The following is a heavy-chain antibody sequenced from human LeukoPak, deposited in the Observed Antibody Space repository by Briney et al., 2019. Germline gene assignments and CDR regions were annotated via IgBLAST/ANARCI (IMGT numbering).Heavy chain of an antibody. CDR2: IYYSGST. CDR1: GGSISSSNW. D-gene: IGHD2-2*01. V-gene: IGHV4-4*02. CDR3: ARSCSSTSCYGAFDI. J-gene: IGHJ3*02. Sequence: SGTLSLTCAVSGGSISSSNWWSWVRQPPGKGLEWIGYIYYSGSTNYNPSLKSRVTISVDTSKNQFSLKLSSVTAADTAVYYCARSCSSTSCYGAFDIWGQGTMVTVSS.